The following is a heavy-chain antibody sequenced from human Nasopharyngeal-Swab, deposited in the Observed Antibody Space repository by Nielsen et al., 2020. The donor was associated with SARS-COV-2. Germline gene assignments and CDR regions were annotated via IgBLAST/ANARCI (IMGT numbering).Heavy chain of an antibody. CDR3: ARAGLPDTYYYYYGMDV. J-gene: IGHJ6*02. Sequence: GESLKISCKGSGYSFTSYWISWVRQMPGKGLEWMGRIDPRDSYTNYSPSFQGHVTISADKSISTAYLQWSSLKASDTAMYYCARAGLPDTYYYYYGMDVWGQGTTVTVSS. V-gene: IGHV5-10-1*01. CDR2: IDPRDSYT. CDR1: GYSFTSYW. D-gene: IGHD3/OR15-3a*01.